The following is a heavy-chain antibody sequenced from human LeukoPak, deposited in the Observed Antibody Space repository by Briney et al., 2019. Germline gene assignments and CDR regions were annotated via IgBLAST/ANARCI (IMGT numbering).Heavy chain of an antibody. J-gene: IGHJ6*02. CDR1: GFTFSSYA. V-gene: IGHV3-23*01. CDR2: IGGSGGAGT. Sequence: GGSLRLSCAGSGFTFSSYAMSWVRQAPGKGPEWVSTIGGSGGAGTYYADSVKGRFTVSRDNSRNTLYLPMNSLRAEDTAVYYCVKDRGGSPFYGMDVWGQGTTVTVSS. D-gene: IGHD1-26*01. CDR3: VKDRGGSPFYGMDV.